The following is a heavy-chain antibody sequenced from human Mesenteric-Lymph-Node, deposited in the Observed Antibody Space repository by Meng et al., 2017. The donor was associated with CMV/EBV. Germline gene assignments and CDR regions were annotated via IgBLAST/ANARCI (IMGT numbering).Heavy chain of an antibody. CDR3: VRSLNDTRNWFSGAFDM. J-gene: IGHJ3*02. Sequence: GESLKISCAASGFIFNTYDMHWVRQATGKGLEWVSTIGTNGYTYYPDSVKGRFTISRENAKNSMHLQMNSMRAGDTAMYYCVRSLNDTRNWFSGAFDMWGQGTMVTVSS. CDR1: GFIFNTYD. V-gene: IGHV3-13*04. CDR2: IGTNGYT. D-gene: IGHD3-9*01.